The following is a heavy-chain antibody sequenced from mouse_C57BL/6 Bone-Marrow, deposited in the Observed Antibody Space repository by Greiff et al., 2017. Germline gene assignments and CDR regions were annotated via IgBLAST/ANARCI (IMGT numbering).Heavy chain of an antibody. CDR2: IYPGNSDT. CDR1: GYTFTSYW. CDR3: TRLHYDYEAWFAY. Sequence: VQLQQSGTVLARPGASVKMSCKTSGYTFTSYWMHWVKQRPGQGLEWIGAIYPGNSDTSYNQKFKGKAKLTAVTSASTAYMELSSLTNEDAAVDYCTRLHYDYEAWFAYWGQGTLVTVSA. V-gene: IGHV1-5*01. J-gene: IGHJ3*01. D-gene: IGHD2-4*01.